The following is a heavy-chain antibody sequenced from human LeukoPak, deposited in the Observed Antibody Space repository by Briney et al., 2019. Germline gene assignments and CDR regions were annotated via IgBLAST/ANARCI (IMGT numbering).Heavy chain of an antibody. V-gene: IGHV4-34*01. D-gene: IGHD5-18*01. J-gene: IGHJ4*02. CDR2: INHSGST. Sequence: PSETLSLTCAVYGGSFSGYYWSWIRQPPGKGLEWIGEINHSGSTNYNPSLKSRVTISVDTSKNQFSLKLSSVTAADTAVYYCARARGYSYGEFDYWGQGTLVTVSS. CDR3: ARARGYSYGEFDY. CDR1: GGSFSGYY.